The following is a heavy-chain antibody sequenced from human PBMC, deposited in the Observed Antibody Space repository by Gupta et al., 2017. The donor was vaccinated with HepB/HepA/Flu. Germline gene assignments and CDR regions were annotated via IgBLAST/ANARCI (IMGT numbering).Heavy chain of an antibody. V-gene: IGHV3-15*01. CDR1: GFTFSNAW. J-gene: IGHJ4*02. D-gene: IGHD3-10*01. Sequence: EVQLVESGGGLVKPGGSLRLSCAASGFTFSNAWMSWVRQAPGKGLEWVGRIKSKTDGGTTDYAAPVKGRFTISRDDSKNTLYLQMNSLKTEDTAVYYCTTDRGDTWALSDYWGQGTLVTVSS. CDR3: TTDRGDTWALSDY. CDR2: IKSKTDGGTT.